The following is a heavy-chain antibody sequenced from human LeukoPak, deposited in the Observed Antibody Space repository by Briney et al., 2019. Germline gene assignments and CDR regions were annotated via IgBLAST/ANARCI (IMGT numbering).Heavy chain of an antibody. Sequence: SSETLSLTCTVSGGSISSYYWSWIRQPPGKGLEWIGYIYYSGSTNYNPSLKSRVTISVDTSKNQFSLKVSSVTATDTAVYYCARVPVQRDSSGYEPYYYGMDVWGQGTTVTVSS. J-gene: IGHJ6*02. V-gene: IGHV4-59*01. D-gene: IGHD3-22*01. CDR1: GGSISSYY. CDR3: ARVPVQRDSSGYEPYYYGMDV. CDR2: IYYSGST.